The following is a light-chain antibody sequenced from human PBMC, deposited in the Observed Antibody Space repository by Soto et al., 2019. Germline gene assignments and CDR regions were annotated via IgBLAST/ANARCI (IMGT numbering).Light chain of an antibody. J-gene: IGKJ1*01. Sequence: EIVLTQSPATLSLSPGERATLSCRASQSLTNSFIAWYQQRPGQAPRLLIYGASNRATGIPARFSGSGSGTDFTLTIRSLQPEDFATYYCQQSHSIPLTFGQGTKVDIK. CDR1: QSLTNSF. CDR3: QQSHSIPLT. V-gene: IGKV3-20*02. CDR2: GAS.